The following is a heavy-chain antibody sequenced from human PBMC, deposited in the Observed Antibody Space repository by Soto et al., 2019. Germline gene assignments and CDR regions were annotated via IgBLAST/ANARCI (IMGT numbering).Heavy chain of an antibody. CDR1: GCTYSSYG. V-gene: IGHV3-33*01. CDR2: IGYDGSNK. CDR3: ARDFKYDDPEEY. J-gene: IGHJ4*02. D-gene: IGHD3-3*01. Sequence: GGSLRLSCAAAGCTYSSYGMHWVRQAPGKGREWVAVIGYDGSNKDYEDSGKGRFTISRDNSKNKLYLQMNRLRPEHTPVYYCARDFKYDDPEEYWGEGTLVAVSS.